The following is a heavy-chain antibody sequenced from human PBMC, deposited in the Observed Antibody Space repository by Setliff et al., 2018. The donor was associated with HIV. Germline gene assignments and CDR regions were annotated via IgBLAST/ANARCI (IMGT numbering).Heavy chain of an antibody. J-gene: IGHJ2*01. CDR3: SRCPPFDR. CDR2: VTVNGAT. Sequence: SETLSLTCTVSGDSMTSGSYYWTWIRQPAGKRLEWIGRVTVNGATEYNPSLQSRVTISVDTSENQFSLKVTSVTAADTATYYCSRCPPFDRWGRGTLVTVSS. CDR1: GDSMTSGSYY. V-gene: IGHV4-61*02.